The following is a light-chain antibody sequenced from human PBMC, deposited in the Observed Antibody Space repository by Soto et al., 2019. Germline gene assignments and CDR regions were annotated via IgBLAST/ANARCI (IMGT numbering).Light chain of an antibody. V-gene: IGLV1-40*01. CDR3: QSYDSRLSGVV. CDR1: SSNIDAGYD. CDR2: GNS. Sequence: QAVVTQPPSVSGAPGQRFTLSCTGSSSNIDAGYDVHWYQQLPGTAPKLLIYGNSNRPSGVPDRFSGSKSGTSASLAITGLQAEDEADYYCQSYDSRLSGVVFGTGTKLTVL. J-gene: IGLJ1*01.